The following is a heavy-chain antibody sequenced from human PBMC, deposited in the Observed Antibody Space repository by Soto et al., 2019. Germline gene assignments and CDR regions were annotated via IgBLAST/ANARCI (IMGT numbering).Heavy chain of an antibody. CDR1: GCTFSSYA. J-gene: IGHJ4*02. CDR3: AKASTWYPYFDY. V-gene: IGHV3-23*01. CDR2: ISGSDGST. Sequence: VGSLRLSCAASGCTFSSYAMNCVRQAPGKGLEWVSVISGSDGSTYYADSVKGRFTISRDNSKNTLYLQMNTLTAEDTAVYYCAKASTWYPYFDYWGQGTLVTVSS. D-gene: IGHD6-13*01.